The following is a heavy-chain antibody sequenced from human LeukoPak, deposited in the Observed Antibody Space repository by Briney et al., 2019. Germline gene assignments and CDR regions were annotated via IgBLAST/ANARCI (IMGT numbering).Heavy chain of an antibody. CDR2: IIPIFGTA. Sequence: EASVKVSCKASGGTFSSYAISWVRQAPGQGLEWMGGIIPIFGTANYAQKFQGRVTITTDESTSTAYMELSSLRSEDAAVYYCARHELLREPFDYWGQGTLVTVSS. V-gene: IGHV1-69*05. D-gene: IGHD1-7*01. J-gene: IGHJ4*02. CDR3: ARHELLREPFDY. CDR1: GGTFSSYA.